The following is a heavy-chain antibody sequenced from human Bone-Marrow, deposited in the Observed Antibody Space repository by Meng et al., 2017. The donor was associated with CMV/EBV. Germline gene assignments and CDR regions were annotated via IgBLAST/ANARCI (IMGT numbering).Heavy chain of an antibody. CDR2: IWYDGSNK. CDR1: GLTVSNHG. J-gene: IGHJ4*02. D-gene: IGHD1-26*01. Sequence: FGLTVSNHGMHWVRQAPGKGMEWVAVIWYDGSNKYYGDFVKGRFTISRDNSKNALYLQMNSLGADDTAVYYCARDLYGGSGSYFDYWGQGTLVTVSS. CDR3: ARDLYGGSGSYFDY. V-gene: IGHV3-33*01.